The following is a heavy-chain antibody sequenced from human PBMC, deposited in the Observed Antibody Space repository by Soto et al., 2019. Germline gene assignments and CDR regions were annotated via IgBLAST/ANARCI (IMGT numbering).Heavy chain of an antibody. V-gene: IGHV3-74*01. Sequence: EVQLVESGGGLVQPGGSLRLSCAASGFTFSSYWMHWVPQAPGKGLVWVSSISTDASSTSYADPVKGRFTISRDNAKNTLYLQMNSVRAEDTAVYYCARLPNKSTQNWGKGTLVIVS. CDR3: ARLPNKSTQN. J-gene: IGHJ1*01. CDR1: GFTFSSYW. CDR2: ISTDASST.